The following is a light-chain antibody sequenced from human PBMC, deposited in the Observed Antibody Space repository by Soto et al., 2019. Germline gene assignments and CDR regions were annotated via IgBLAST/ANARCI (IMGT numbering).Light chain of an antibody. CDR3: CSFAGGATFV. V-gene: IGLV2-23*02. J-gene: IGLJ2*01. CDR1: SNDVGGYDL. Sequence: QSVLTQPASVSGSPGQSITISCSGTSNDVGGYDLVSWYQQHPGKAPRLIIYEATKRPSGVSDRFSASKSGNTASLTISALQAEDEAYYSRCSFAGGATFVFGGGTKLTVL. CDR2: EAT.